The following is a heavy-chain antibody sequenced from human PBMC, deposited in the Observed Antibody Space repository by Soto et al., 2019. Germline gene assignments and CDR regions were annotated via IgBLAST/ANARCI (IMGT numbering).Heavy chain of an antibody. D-gene: IGHD1-1*01. Sequence: QVQLVESGGGVVQSGRSLRLSCAASGFMFSNHGMLWVRQAPGKGLEWVAVIWSDGNNRYYADSVMGRFTISRDNSKNTVYLQMNSLRAEDTAVYYCVRGDNWNDEASDYWGQGTLVTVSS. CDR1: GFMFSNHG. CDR3: VRGDNWNDEASDY. V-gene: IGHV3-33*01. J-gene: IGHJ4*02. CDR2: IWSDGNNR.